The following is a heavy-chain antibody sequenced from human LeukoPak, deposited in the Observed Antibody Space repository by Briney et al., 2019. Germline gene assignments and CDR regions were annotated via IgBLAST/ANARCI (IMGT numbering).Heavy chain of an antibody. D-gene: IGHD4-17*01. CDR3: PRSLDYGTTLFDY. V-gene: IGHV1-69*05. J-gene: IGHJ4*02. Sequence: SVKVSCKASGGTFSSYSISWVRQAPGQGLEWMGRIIPMFGTTSYAQKFQGRVTITTDESTSTAYMELSSLRSEDTAVYYCPRSLDYGTTLFDYWGQGTLVTVSS. CDR2: IIPMFGTT. CDR1: GGTFSSYS.